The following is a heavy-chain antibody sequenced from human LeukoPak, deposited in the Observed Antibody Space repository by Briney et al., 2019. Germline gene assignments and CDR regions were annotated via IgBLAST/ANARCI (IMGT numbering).Heavy chain of an antibody. CDR2: IIPIFGTA. D-gene: IGHD4-23*01. V-gene: IGHV1-69*13. J-gene: IGHJ4*02. CDR3: ARDAFYGGNQFFDY. CDR1: GGTFSSYA. Sequence: SVKVSCKASGGTFSSYAISWVRQAPGQGLEWMGGIIPIFGTANYAQKFQGRVTITADESTSTAYMELSSLRSEDTAVYYCARDAFYGGNQFFDYWGQGTLVTVSS.